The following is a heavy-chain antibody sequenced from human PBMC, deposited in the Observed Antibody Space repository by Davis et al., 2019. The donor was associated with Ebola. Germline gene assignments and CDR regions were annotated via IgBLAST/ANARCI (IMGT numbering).Heavy chain of an antibody. CDR3: AKDYGYTSGWYEGNWFDP. D-gene: IGHD6-19*01. CDR1: GFIVSSNY. Sequence: GESLKISCAASGFIVSSNYMSWVRQAPGKGLEWVSVIYCGGSTYYADSVKGRFTISRDNSKNTLYLQMNSLRAEDTAVYYCAKDYGYTSGWYEGNWFDPWGQGTLVTVTS. J-gene: IGHJ5*02. V-gene: IGHV3-53*01. CDR2: IYCGGST.